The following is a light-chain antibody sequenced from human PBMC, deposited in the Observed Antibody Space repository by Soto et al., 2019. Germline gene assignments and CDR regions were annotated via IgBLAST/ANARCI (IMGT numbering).Light chain of an antibody. CDR3: QSHDSSLV. V-gene: IGLV1-40*01. CDR1: SSNIGAGYD. Sequence: QPVLTQPPSVSGAPGQRVTISCTGSSSNIGAGYDVHWYQQLPGTAPKLLIYGNSNRPSGVPDRFSGSKSGTSASLAITGLQAEDEADYYCQSHDSSLVFGGGTKLTVL. CDR2: GNS. J-gene: IGLJ2*01.